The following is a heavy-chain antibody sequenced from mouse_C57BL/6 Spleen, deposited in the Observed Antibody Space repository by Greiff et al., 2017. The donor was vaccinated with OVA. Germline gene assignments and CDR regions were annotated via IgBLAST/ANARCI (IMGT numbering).Heavy chain of an antibody. Sequence: QVQLQQPGAELVKPGASVKLSCKASGYTFTSYWMQWVKQRPGQGLEWIGEIDPSDSYTNYNQQFKGKATLTVDTSSSTSYMQLSSLTSEDAAVYYCARIPGGNSYMDYWGQGTSVTVSS. D-gene: IGHD2-1*01. V-gene: IGHV1-50*01. CDR2: IDPSDSYT. J-gene: IGHJ4*01. CDR1: GYTFTSYW. CDR3: ARIPGGNSYMDY.